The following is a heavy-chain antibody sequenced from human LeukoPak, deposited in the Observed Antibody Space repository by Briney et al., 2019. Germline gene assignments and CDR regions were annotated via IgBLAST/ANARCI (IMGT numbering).Heavy chain of an antibody. CDR2: FRGSGGGT. J-gene: IGHJ4*02. CDR1: GFTFSSYG. CDR3: AKAPVGYCSGGSCYPFDY. V-gene: IGHV3-23*01. Sequence: PGGSLRLSCAASGFTFSSYGMHWVRQAPGKGLEWVSAFRGSGGGTYYADSVKGRFTISRDNSKNTLYLQMNSLRVEDTAVYYCAKAPVGYCSGGSCYPFDYWGQGTLVTVSS. D-gene: IGHD2-15*01.